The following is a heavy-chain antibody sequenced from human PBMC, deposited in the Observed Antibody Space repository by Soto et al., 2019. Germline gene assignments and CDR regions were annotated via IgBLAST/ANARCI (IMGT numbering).Heavy chain of an antibody. CDR3: ARATPDTAMAKWSWDTYYYYGMDV. D-gene: IGHD5-18*01. J-gene: IGHJ6*02. Sequence: GASVKVSCKASGYTFTSYGISWVRQAPGQGLEWMGWISAYNGNTNYAQKLQGRVTMTTDTSTSTAYMELRSLRSDDTAVYYCARATPDTAMAKWSWDTYYYYGMDVWGQGTTVTVSS. CDR1: GYTFTSYG. V-gene: IGHV1-18*01. CDR2: ISAYNGNT.